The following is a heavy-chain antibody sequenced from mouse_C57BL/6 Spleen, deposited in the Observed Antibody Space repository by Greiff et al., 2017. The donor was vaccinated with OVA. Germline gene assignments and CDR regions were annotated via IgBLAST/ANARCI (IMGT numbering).Heavy chain of an antibody. V-gene: IGHV1-62-2*01. CDR3: ARHEDPFCGSSYGPYFDV. Sequence: QVQLQQSGAELVKPGASVKLSCKASGYTFTEYTIHWVKQRPGQGLEWIGWFYPGSGSIKYNEKFKDKATLTADKSSSTVYMELSSLTSEDSAVXFYARHEDPFCGSSYGPYFDVWGTGTTVTVSS. CDR2: FYPGSGSI. CDR1: GYTFTEYT. D-gene: IGHD1-1*01. J-gene: IGHJ1*03.